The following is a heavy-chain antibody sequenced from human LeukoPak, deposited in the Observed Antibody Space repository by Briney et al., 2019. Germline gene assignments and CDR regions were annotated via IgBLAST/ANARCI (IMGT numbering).Heavy chain of an antibody. V-gene: IGHV5-51*01. Sequence: GESLKISCKGSGYTFTTYWIGWVRQMPGKGLEWMGMIYPGDSDTRYSPSFQGQVTMSADKSITTAYLQWSSLKASDTAMYYCARRGGYTNWFDPWGQGTLVTVST. D-gene: IGHD5-12*01. J-gene: IGHJ5*02. CDR3: ARRGGYTNWFDP. CDR2: IYPGDSDT. CDR1: GYTFTTYW.